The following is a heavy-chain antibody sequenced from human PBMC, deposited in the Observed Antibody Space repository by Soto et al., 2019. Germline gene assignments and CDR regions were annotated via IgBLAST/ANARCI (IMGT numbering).Heavy chain of an antibody. CDR2: ISSSSSYI. J-gene: IGHJ6*02. CDR1: GFTFSSYS. Sequence: EVQLVESGGGLVKPGGSLRLSCAASGFTFSSYSMNWVRQAPGKGLEWVSSISSSSSYIYYAASVKGRFTISRDNAKNSLYLQMNSLRAEDTAVYYCASTSDYGDYARYYYGMDVWGQVTTVTVSS. V-gene: IGHV3-21*01. D-gene: IGHD4-17*01. CDR3: ASTSDYGDYARYYYGMDV.